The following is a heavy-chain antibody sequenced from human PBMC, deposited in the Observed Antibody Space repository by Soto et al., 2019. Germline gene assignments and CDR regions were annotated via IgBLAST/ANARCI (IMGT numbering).Heavy chain of an antibody. CDR3: AKDLAVAGYYFDY. J-gene: IGHJ4*02. CDR1: GFTVSSYA. Sequence: HPGGSMRLSCAASGFTVSSYAMSWVRQAPGKGLEWVSAISGSGGSTYYADSVKGRFTISRDNSKNTLYLQMNSLRAEDTAVYYCAKDLAVAGYYFDYWGQGTLVTVSS. V-gene: IGHV3-23*01. D-gene: IGHD6-19*01. CDR2: ISGSGGST.